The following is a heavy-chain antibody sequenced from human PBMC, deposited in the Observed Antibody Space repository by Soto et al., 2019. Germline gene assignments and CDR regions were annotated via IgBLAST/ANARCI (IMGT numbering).Heavy chain of an antibody. J-gene: IGHJ4*02. CDR3: ARESPHYYGSGSTIDY. D-gene: IGHD3-10*01. Sequence: SETLSLTCTVSGGSISSYYWSWIRQPPGKGLEWIGYIYYSGSTNYNPSLKSRVTISVDTSKNQFSLKLSSVTAADTAVYYCARESPHYYGSGSTIDYWGQGTLVNVSS. V-gene: IGHV4-59*01. CDR1: GGSISSYY. CDR2: IYYSGST.